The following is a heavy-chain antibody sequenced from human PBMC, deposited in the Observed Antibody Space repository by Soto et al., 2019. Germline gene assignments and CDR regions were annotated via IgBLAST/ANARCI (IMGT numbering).Heavy chain of an antibody. V-gene: IGHV3-23*01. CDR1: GLTFSDYP. D-gene: IGHD1-26*01. CDR2: ISGTSLST. CDR3: AKPQSGSYYAAXXV. J-gene: IGHJ3*01. Sequence: EVHLLQSGGGLVQPGGSLRLSCAVSGLTFSDYPMDWVRQAPGKGLEWISRISGTSLSTNYADSVKGRFTISRDNSNNTLYLEMSSLRGEDTXXXXCAKPQSGSYYAAXXVWGQGTXVXXSA.